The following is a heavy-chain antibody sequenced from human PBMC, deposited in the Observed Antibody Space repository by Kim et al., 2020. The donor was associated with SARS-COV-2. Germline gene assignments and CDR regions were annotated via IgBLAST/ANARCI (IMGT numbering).Heavy chain of an antibody. D-gene: IGHD6-6*01. CDR1: GFTFSSYG. Sequence: GGSLRLSCAASGFTFSSYGMHWVRQAPGKGLEWVAVIWYDGSNKYYADSVKGRFTISRDNSKNTLYLQMNSLRAEDTAVYYCARAGYSSSANFDYWGQGTLVTVSS. J-gene: IGHJ4*02. CDR3: ARAGYSSSANFDY. CDR2: IWYDGSNK. V-gene: IGHV3-33*01.